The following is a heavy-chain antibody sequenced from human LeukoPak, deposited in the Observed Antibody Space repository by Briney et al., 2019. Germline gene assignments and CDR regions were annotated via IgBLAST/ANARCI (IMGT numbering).Heavy chain of an antibody. Sequence: TSETLSLTCTVSGGSVSSSSYYWGWIRQPPGKGLEWIGSIFYSGSTYYNPSLKSRVTISVDTSKNQFSLKLSSVTAADTAVYYCASNTVTEFDYWGQGTLVTVSS. CDR2: IFYSGST. CDR1: GGSVSSSSYY. V-gene: IGHV4-39*07. J-gene: IGHJ4*02. D-gene: IGHD4-17*01. CDR3: ASNTVTEFDY.